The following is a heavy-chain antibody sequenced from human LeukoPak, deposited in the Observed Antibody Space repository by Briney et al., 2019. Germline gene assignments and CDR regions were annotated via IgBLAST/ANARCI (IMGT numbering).Heavy chain of an antibody. J-gene: IGHJ4*02. CDR2: ISASGGST. CDR3: ATRITMVRGVMLGGDY. Sequence: GGSLRLSCAASGFTFTSYAMNWVRQAPGQGLEWVSAISASGGSTYYADSVKGRFTISKDNSKNTLYLQMNSLRAEDTALYYCATRITMVRGVMLGGDYWGQGNLVTVFS. CDR1: GFTFTSYA. D-gene: IGHD3-10*01. V-gene: IGHV3-23*01.